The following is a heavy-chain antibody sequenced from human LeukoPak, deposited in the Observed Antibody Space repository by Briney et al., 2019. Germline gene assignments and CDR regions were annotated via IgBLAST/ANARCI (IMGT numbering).Heavy chain of an antibody. D-gene: IGHD3-22*01. CDR2: ISSSGSTI. CDR1: GFTFSDYY. CDR3: ARAPRLYYYDSSGYLDY. J-gene: IGHJ4*02. Sequence: PGGSLRLSCAASGFTFSDYYMSWIRQAPGKGLEWVSYISSSGSTIYYADSVKGRFTISRDNAKNSLYLQMNSLRAEDTAVYYCARAPRLYYYDSSGYLDYWGQGTLVTVSS. V-gene: IGHV3-11*01.